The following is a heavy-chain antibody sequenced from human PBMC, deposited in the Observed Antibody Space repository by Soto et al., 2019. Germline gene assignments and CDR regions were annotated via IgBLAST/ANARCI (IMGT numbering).Heavy chain of an antibody. J-gene: IGHJ5*02. CDR2: ISAYNGNT. D-gene: IGHD5-12*01. V-gene: IGHV1-18*01. CDR1: GYTFTSYG. CDR3: ARGLVATMQGLGFDP. Sequence: QVQLVQSGAEVKKPGASVKVSCKASGYTFTSYGISWVRQAPGQGLEWMGWISAYNGNTNYAQKLQGRVTMTTDTSTRRDYMELRSLRSDDTAVYYCARGLVATMQGLGFDPWGQGTLVTVSS.